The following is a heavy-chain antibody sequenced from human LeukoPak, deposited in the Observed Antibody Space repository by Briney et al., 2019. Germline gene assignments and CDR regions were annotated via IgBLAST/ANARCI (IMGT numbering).Heavy chain of an antibody. V-gene: IGHV4-39*07. CDR1: GGSISSSSYY. CDR3: ARGGNGNLFDY. CDR2: IYYSGST. D-gene: IGHD4-23*01. J-gene: IGHJ4*02. Sequence: SETLSLTCTVSGGSISSSSYYWGWIRQPPGKGLEWIGSIYYSGSTYYNPSLKSRVTISVDTSKNQFSLKLSSVTAADTAVYYCARGGNGNLFDYWGQGTLVTVSS.